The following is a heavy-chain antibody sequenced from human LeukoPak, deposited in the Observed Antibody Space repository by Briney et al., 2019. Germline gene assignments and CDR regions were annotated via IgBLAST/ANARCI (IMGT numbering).Heavy chain of an antibody. V-gene: IGHV3-23*01. Sequence: PGGSLRLSCAASGFTFSSYGMSWVRQAPGKGLEWGSAISGSGGSTYYADSVKGRFTISRDNSKNTLYLQMNSLRAEDTAVYYCAKWPQIFYTVTTHYWGQGTLVTVSS. D-gene: IGHD4-17*01. CDR3: AKWPQIFYTVTTHY. CDR1: GFTFSSYG. J-gene: IGHJ4*02. CDR2: ISGSGGST.